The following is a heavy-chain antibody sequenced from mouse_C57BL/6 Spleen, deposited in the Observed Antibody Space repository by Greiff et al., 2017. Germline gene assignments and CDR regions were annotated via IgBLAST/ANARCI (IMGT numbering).Heavy chain of an antibody. D-gene: IGHD1-1*01. CDR2: IYPNNGGN. V-gene: IGHV1-34*01. CDR3: ANTITTVVATGGYYAMDY. CDR1: GYAFTDYY. J-gene: IGHJ4*01. Sequence: VQLQQSGPGLVKPGASVKMSCKASGYAFTDYYMHWVQQSPGKSLEWIGYIYPNNGGNGYNQKFKGKATVTVDKSSSTAYMELRSLTSEDSAVYYSANTITTVVATGGYYAMDYWGQGASVTVSS.